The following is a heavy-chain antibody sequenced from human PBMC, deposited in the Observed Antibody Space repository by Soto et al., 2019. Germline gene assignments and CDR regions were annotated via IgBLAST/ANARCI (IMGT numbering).Heavy chain of an antibody. V-gene: IGHV3-48*02. CDR1: GFTFSSYS. J-gene: IGHJ4*02. CDR2: ISSSSSTI. D-gene: IGHD3-22*01. CDR3: ARGTYYYDSSGDYYFDY. Sequence: GGSLRLSCAASGFTFSSYSMNWVRQAPGKGLEWVSYISSSSSTIYYADSVKGRFTISRDNAKNSLYLQMNSLRDEDTAVYYCARGTYYYDSSGDYYFDYWGQGTLVTVSS.